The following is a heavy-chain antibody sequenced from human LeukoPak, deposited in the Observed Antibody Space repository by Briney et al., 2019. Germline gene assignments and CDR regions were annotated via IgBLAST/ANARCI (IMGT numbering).Heavy chain of an antibody. CDR1: GGSISSSSYY. D-gene: IGHD6-19*01. V-gene: IGHV4-61*05. CDR2: IYYSGST. Sequence: SETLSLTCTVSGGSISSSSYYWGWIRQPPGKGLEWIGYIYYSGSTNYNPSLKSRVTISVDTSKNQFSLKLSSVTAADTAVYYCAGGWFHHYFDYWGQGTLVTVSS. CDR3: AGGWFHHYFDY. J-gene: IGHJ4*02.